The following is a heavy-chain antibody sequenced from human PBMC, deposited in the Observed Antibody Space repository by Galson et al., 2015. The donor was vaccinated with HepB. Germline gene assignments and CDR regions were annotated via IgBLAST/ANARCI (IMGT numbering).Heavy chain of an antibody. J-gene: IGHJ4*02. CDR1: GGTFSSYA. D-gene: IGHD3-22*01. V-gene: IGHV1-69*13. CDR2: IIPIFGTA. Sequence: SVKVSCKASGGTFSSYAISWVRQAPGQGLEWMGGIIPIFGTANYAQKFQGRVTITADESTSTAYMELSSLRSEDTAVYYCARDPSVYYYDSSGWDWGQGTLVTVSS. CDR3: ARDPSVYYYDSSGWD.